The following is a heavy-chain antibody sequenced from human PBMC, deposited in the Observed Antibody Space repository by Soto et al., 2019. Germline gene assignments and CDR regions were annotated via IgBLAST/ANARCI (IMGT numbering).Heavy chain of an antibody. CDR3: ARVNRGAFDH. Sequence: QVQLQESGPGLVKPSQTLSPTCTVSGGSIHDYYWVWIRQPPGKGLEWIGSIFYTGSTDYNPSLKSRVTLSLATSKNQFSLHLSSVTAADTAVYYCARVNRGAFDHWGQGALVTVSS. V-gene: IGHV4-59*01. J-gene: IGHJ4*02. CDR1: GGSIHDYY. CDR2: IFYTGST.